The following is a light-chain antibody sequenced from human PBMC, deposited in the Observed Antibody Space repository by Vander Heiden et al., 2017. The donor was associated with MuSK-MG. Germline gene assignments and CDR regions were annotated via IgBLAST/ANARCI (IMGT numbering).Light chain of an antibody. V-gene: IGLV3-1*01. CDR1: KLGDKY. CDR3: KAWDSRTGM. Sequence: SYELTQPPSVSVSPGQTASITCSGDKLGDKYACWYQQKPGQSPVLCSYQDSKRPSGIPECFSGSNSATTETLTISGTQAMDDSYYYCKAWDSRTGMFGGGTKLTVL. CDR2: QDS. J-gene: IGLJ3*02.